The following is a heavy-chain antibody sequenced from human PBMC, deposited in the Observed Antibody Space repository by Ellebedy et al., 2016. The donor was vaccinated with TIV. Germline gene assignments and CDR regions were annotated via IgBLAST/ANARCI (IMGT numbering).Heavy chain of an antibody. CDR3: ARDLSVAVTAGSPNYGMDV. Sequence: GGSLRLXXEASGFTFSSYGMYWVRQAPGKGLEWVALITYDGRFEAHADSVKGRFTISRDDSKNTLYLQLNNLRTEDTAVYYCARDLSVAVTAGSPNYGMDVWGRGTTVTVSS. D-gene: IGHD4-11*01. V-gene: IGHV3-30*19. J-gene: IGHJ6*02. CDR2: ITYDGRFE. CDR1: GFTFSSYG.